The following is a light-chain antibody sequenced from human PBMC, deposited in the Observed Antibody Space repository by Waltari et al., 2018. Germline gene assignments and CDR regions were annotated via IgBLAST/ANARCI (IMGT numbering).Light chain of an antibody. CDR3: SSYTSSSSYV. J-gene: IGLJ1*01. Sequence: QSALTQPASVSGSPGQSITISCTGTSSDVGAYNYVSWYQQHPGKAPNFMIYDVSKRPSGVSNRFSGSKSGNTASLTISGLQAEDEAEYYCSSYTSSSSYVFGTGTKVTVL. V-gene: IGLV2-14*01. CDR2: DVS. CDR1: SSDVGAYNY.